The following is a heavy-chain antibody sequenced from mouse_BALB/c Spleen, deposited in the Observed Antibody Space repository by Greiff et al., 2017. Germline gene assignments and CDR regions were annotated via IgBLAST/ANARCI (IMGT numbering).Heavy chain of an antibody. J-gene: IGHJ3*01. Sequence: EVQLVESGGGLVQPGGSLKLSCAASGFTFSSYTMSWVRQTPEKRLEWVAYISNGGGSTYYPDTVKGRFTISRDNAKNTLYLQMSSLKSEDTAMYYCARHEGGNYVAYWGQGTLVTVSA. CDR2: ISNGGGST. V-gene: IGHV5-12-2*01. CDR1: GFTFSSYT. CDR3: ARHEGGNYVAY. D-gene: IGHD2-1*01.